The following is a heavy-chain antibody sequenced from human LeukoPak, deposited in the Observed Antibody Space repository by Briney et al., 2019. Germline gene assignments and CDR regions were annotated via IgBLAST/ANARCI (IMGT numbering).Heavy chain of an antibody. CDR3: EKIAAAGSY. J-gene: IGHJ4*02. CDR1: GFTFSSNA. Sequence: PGGPLRLSCAASGFTFSSNALHWVRQAPGKGLEWVAVISYDGSNKYYADSVKGRFTISRDNSKNTLYLQMNSLRAEDTAVYYCEKIAAAGSYWGQGTLVTVSS. CDR2: ISYDGSNK. V-gene: IGHV3-30-3*02. D-gene: IGHD6-13*01.